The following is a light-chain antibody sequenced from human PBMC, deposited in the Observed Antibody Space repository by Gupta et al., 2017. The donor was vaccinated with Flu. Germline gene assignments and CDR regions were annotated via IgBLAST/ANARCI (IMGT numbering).Light chain of an antibody. Sequence: DIQMTQSPSTLSASVGDRATITCRASQSISSWLAWYQQKPGKAPKLLIYKASSLESGVPSRFSGSGSGTEFTLTSSSLQTDDFATYYCQQYNSFSFGQGTKVEIK. CDR3: QQYNSFS. CDR2: KAS. V-gene: IGKV1-5*03. J-gene: IGKJ1*01. CDR1: QSISSW.